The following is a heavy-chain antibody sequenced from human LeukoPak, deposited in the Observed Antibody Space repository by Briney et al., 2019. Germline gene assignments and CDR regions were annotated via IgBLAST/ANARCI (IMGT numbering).Heavy chain of an antibody. Sequence: PGGSLRLSCAASGFTLSSNYMSWVRQAAGKGLEGVSVIYSGGSTYYADSVTGRFTISRDNSKNTLYLQMNSLRAEDTAVYYCARDTAFDIWGQGTMVTVSS. J-gene: IGHJ3*02. CDR3: ARDTAFDI. V-gene: IGHV3-53*01. CDR2: IYSGGST. CDR1: GFTLSSNY.